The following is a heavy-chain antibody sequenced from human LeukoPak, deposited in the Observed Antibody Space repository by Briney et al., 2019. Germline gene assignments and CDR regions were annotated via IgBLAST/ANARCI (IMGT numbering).Heavy chain of an antibody. CDR2: INPSGGST. CDR1: GYNFLNHY. J-gene: IGHJ4*02. CDR3: ARGRVRGVFDY. D-gene: IGHD3-10*01. Sequence: WASVKVSCKTTGYNFLNHYIHWVRQAPGQGLEWMGIINPSGGSTSYAQKFQGRVTMTRDTSTSTVYMELSSLRSEDTAVYYCARGRVRGVFDYWGQGTLVTVSS. V-gene: IGHV1-46*01.